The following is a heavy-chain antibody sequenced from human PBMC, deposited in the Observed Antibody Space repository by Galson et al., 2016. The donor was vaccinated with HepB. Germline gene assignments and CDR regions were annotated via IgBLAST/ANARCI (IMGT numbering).Heavy chain of an antibody. D-gene: IGHD4-23*01. J-gene: IGHJ6*02. CDR3: ARKGGTVVTLRFDYYYYGMDV. V-gene: IGHV3-30*03. CDR1: GFNFRSYG. Sequence: SLRLSCAASGFNFRSYGMHWVRQAPGKGLEWVAIISYDGSNKHYADSVKGRFTISRDNSKNTLYLQMNSLRAEDTAVYYCARKGGTVVTLRFDYYYYGMDVWGQGTTVTVSS. CDR2: ISYDGSNK.